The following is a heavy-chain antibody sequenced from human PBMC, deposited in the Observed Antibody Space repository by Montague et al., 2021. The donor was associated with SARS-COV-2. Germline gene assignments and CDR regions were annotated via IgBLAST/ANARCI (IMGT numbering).Heavy chain of an antibody. Sequence: SLRLSCAASGFTFDDYGMGWVRQAPGKGLEWVSGINWNGGSTGYADSVKGRFTISRDNAKNSLHLQMNSLRAEDTALYYCARVRVGGALVWTSYYYYGMDVWGQGTTVTVSS. J-gene: IGHJ6*02. V-gene: IGHV3-20*04. D-gene: IGHD2-8*01. CDR2: INWNGGST. CDR3: ARVRVGGALVWTSYYYYGMDV. CDR1: GFTFDDYG.